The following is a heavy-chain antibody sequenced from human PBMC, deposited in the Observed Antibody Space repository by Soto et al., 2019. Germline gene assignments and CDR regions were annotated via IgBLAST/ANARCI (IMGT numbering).Heavy chain of an antibody. CDR3: AKGLGWSGYSYYGMDV. J-gene: IGHJ6*02. CDR1: GFTFDDYA. V-gene: IGHV3-43D*04. CDR2: ISWDGGST. D-gene: IGHD3-3*01. Sequence: EVQLVESGGVVVQPGGSLRLSCAASGFTFDDYAMHWVRQAPGKGLEWVSLISWDGGSTYYADSVKGRFTISRDNSKNSLYLQMNSLRAEDTALYYCAKGLGWSGYSYYGMDVWGQGTTVTVSS.